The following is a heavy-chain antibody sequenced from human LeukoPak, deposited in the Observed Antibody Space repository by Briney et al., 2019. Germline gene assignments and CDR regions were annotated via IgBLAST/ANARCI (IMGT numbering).Heavy chain of an antibody. CDR2: INPDSGGT. D-gene: IGHD3-3*01. V-gene: IGHV1-2*02. CDR1: GYTFTDYF. J-gene: IGHJ4*02. Sequence: GASVKVSCKASGYTFTDYFMHWVRQAPGQGLDWMGWINPDSGGTNYAQKFQGGVTMTRDTSISTAYMELSRLRSDDTAVYYCARTPYYDFWSGYYHFDYWAQGTLVTVSS. CDR3: ARTPYYDFWSGYYHFDY.